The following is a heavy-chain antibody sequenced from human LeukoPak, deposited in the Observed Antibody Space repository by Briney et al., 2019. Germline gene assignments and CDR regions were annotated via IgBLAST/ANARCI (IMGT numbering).Heavy chain of an antibody. Sequence: SETLSLTCTVSGGSISSYYWSWIRQPPEKGLEWIGYIYYIGSTNYNPSLKSRVNISVDTSQNQFSLKLSSVTAADTAVYYCALGSVPATYYYYYMDVWGKGTTVTVSS. CDR3: ALGSVPATYYYYYMDV. D-gene: IGHD2-2*01. V-gene: IGHV4-59*01. CDR2: IYYIGST. CDR1: GGSISSYY. J-gene: IGHJ6*03.